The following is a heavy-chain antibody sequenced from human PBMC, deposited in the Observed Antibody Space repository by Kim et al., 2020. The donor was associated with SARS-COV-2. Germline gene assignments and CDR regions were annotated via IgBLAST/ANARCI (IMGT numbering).Heavy chain of an antibody. Sequence: SETLSLTCTVSGGSISSSSYYWGWIRQPPGKGLEWIGSIYYSGSTYYNPSLKSRVTISVDTSKNQFSLKLSSVTAADTAVYYCARDRSGWDEGFDYWGQGTLVTVSS. J-gene: IGHJ4*02. V-gene: IGHV4-39*07. CDR1: GGSISSSSYY. D-gene: IGHD6-19*01. CDR3: ARDRSGWDEGFDY. CDR2: IYYSGST.